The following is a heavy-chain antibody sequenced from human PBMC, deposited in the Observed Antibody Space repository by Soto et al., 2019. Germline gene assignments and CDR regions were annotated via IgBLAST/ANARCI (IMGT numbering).Heavy chain of an antibody. CDR3: ARQGSY. Sequence: QLQLQESGPGLVKPSETLSLTCNVSGVSISDTSYYWGWIRQPPGKGLEWIGTIYFNGNTFFNPSRKSRLTISVDTSKNQISLRLTSVTAADTAVYYWARQGSYWGQGTLVAVSS. CDR1: GVSISDTSYY. J-gene: IGHJ4*02. V-gene: IGHV4-39*01. CDR2: IYFNGNT.